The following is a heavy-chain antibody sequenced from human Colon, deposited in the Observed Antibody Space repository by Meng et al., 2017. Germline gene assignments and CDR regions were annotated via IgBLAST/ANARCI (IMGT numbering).Heavy chain of an antibody. CDR3: ARNPVIPDARTFDF. Sequence: QVQLQESGPRVVKPSQTLSLPCPISGGSINSADYYWNWIRQSPGKGLEWLGYIHSSGNTYYTPSLKSRLTMSLDTSKNQFSLRLTSVTAADTAVYYCARNPVIPDARTFDFWGQGALVTVSS. V-gene: IGHV4-30-4*01. CDR1: GGSINSADYY. J-gene: IGHJ4*02. D-gene: IGHD2-2*01. CDR2: IHSSGNT.